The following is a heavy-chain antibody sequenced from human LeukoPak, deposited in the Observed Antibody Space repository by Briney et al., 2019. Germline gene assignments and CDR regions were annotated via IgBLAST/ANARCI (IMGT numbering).Heavy chain of an antibody. CDR3: ARVGAPIFYYYMDV. CDR1: GYTFTSYL. V-gene: IGHV7-4-1*02. Sequence: GASVKVSCKASGYTFTSYLMNWVRQAPGQGLEWMGWINTNTGNPTYAQGFTGRFVFSLDTSVSTAYLQISSLKAEDTAVYSCARVGAPIFYYYMDVWGKGTTVTVSS. CDR2: INTNTGNP. J-gene: IGHJ6*03. D-gene: IGHD3-9*01.